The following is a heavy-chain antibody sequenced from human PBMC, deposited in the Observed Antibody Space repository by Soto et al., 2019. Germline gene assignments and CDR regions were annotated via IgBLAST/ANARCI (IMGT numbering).Heavy chain of an antibody. D-gene: IGHD6-13*01. CDR3: ARVVSGSSSWYGYYYGMDV. J-gene: IGHJ6*02. CDR1: GGSISSSSYY. Sequence: SETLSLTCTVSGGSISSSSYYWGWIRQPPGKGLEWIGSIYYSGSTYYIPSLKSRVTISVDTSKNQSSLKLSSVTAADTAVYYCARVVSGSSSWYGYYYGMDVWGQGTTVTVSS. CDR2: IYYSGST. V-gene: IGHV4-39*07.